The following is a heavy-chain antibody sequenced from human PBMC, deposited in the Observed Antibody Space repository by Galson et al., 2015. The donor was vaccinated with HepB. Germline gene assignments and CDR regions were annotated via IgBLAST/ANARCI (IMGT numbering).Heavy chain of an antibody. CDR3: AKFLWQQLAGLNAFDI. Sequence: SLRLSCAASGFTFSSYAMSWVRQAPGKGLEWVSAISGSGGSTYYADSVKGRFTISRDNSKNTLYLQMNSLRAEDTAVYYCAKFLWQQLAGLNAFDIWGQGTMVTVSS. J-gene: IGHJ3*02. CDR2: ISGSGGST. D-gene: IGHD6-13*01. CDR1: GFTFSSYA. V-gene: IGHV3-23*01.